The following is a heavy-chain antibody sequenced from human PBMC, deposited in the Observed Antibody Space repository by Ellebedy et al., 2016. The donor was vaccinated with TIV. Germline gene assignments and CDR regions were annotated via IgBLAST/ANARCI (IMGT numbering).Heavy chain of an antibody. D-gene: IGHD2-2*01. Sequence: GESLKISCAASGFTFSSYGMHWVRQAPGKGLEWVAVIWYDGSNKYYADSVKGRFTISRDNSKNTLYLQMNSLRAEDTAVYYCAKDHCSSTSCYAGPYYYGMDVWGQGTTVTVSS. CDR1: GFTFSSYG. J-gene: IGHJ6*02. CDR2: IWYDGSNK. CDR3: AKDHCSSTSCYAGPYYYGMDV. V-gene: IGHV3-30*02.